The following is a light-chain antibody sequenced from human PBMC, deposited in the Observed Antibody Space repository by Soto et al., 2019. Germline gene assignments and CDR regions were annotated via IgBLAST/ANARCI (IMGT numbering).Light chain of an antibody. V-gene: IGLV2-14*01. J-gene: IGLJ1*01. CDR1: SSDIGGYNY. CDR3: SSYTSSNTRYV. Sequence: QSALTQPASVSGYPGQSITISCTGTSSDIGGYNYVSWYQQHPGKAPKLMIYEVSNRPSGVSNRFSGSKSGNTASLTISGLQAEDEADYYCSSYTSSNTRYVFGTGTKLTVL. CDR2: EVS.